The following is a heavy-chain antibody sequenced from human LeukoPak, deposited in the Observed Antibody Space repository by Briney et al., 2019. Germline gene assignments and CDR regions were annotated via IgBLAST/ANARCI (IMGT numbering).Heavy chain of an antibody. CDR2: IKKDGSEK. CDR3: ARGGSYLSAFDI. CDR1: GFTFSSHW. V-gene: IGHV3-7*03. D-gene: IGHD1-26*01. Sequence: GGSLRLSCAASGFTFSSHWMSWVRQAPGKGLEWVANIKKDGSEKYYVDSVKGRFTISRDNSKNTLYLQMNSLRAEDTAVYYCARGGSYLSAFDIWGQGTMVTVSS. J-gene: IGHJ3*02.